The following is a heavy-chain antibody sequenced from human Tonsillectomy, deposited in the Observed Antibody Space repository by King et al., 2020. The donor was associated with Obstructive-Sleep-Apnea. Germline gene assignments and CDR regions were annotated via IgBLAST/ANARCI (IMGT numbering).Heavy chain of an antibody. CDR1: GYTFTSYD. CDR2: MNPNKGNT. CDR3: ARGLIYAFDI. J-gene: IGHJ3*02. Sequence: QLVHSGAEVKKPGASVKVSCKASGYTFTSYDINWVRQATGQGLEWIGWMNPNKGNTGYVQKFQGRATMTRNTSITTAYMELSSLRSEDTAVYFCARGLIYAFDIWGQGSMVTVSS. V-gene: IGHV1-8*01. D-gene: IGHD2-21*01.